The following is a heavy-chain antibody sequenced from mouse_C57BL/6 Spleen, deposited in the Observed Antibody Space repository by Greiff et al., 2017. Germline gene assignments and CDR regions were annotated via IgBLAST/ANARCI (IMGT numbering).Heavy chain of an antibody. Sequence: QVQLQQPGAELVMPGASVKLSCKASGYTFTNYWMHWVKQRPGKGLEWIGEIDPSASYTNYNQKFKGKSTLTVDKSSSTAYMQLSSLTSEDSAVYYCARVGGYFGYWGQGTTLTVSS. V-gene: IGHV1-69*01. J-gene: IGHJ2*01. CDR2: IDPSASYT. CDR1: GYTFTNYW. CDR3: ARVGGYFGY.